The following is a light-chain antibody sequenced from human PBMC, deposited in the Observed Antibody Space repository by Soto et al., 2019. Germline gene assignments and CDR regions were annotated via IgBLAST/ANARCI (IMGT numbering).Light chain of an antibody. V-gene: IGLV2-14*03. CDR3: SAYTLSRTDV. Sequence: QSALTQPASVSGSPGQSITISCTGTSSDVGAYNFVSWYQQHPGKAPKLMIYNVYDQPSGISYRFSGSMSGNTASLTISGLEGEGEADYECSAYTLSRTDVFGTGTKLTVL. CDR2: NVY. J-gene: IGLJ1*01. CDR1: SSDVGAYNF.